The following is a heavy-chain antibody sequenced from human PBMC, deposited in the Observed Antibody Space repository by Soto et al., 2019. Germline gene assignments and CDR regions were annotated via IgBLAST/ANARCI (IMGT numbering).Heavy chain of an antibody. CDR3: ARGLGGRMDD. V-gene: IGHV1-69*08. Sequence: QVQLVQSGAEVKKPGSSVRVSCKASGTIFSSYTISWVRQAPGQGLEWMGRIIPILGETNSAQKFXGXVXLXXDKSTNTAYMELNSLRLEDTALYYCARGLGGRMDDWGQGTTVTVSS. J-gene: IGHJ6*02. D-gene: IGHD3-16*01. CDR2: IIPILGET. CDR1: GTIFSSYT.